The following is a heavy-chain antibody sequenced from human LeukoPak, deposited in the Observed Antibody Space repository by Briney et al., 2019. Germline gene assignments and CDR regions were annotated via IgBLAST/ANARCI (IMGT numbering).Heavy chain of an antibody. CDR3: AREASYYDFWSGYWGPYYYYGMDV. J-gene: IGHJ6*02. CDR2: IYCSGST. V-gene: IGHV4-31*03. Sequence: PSQTLSLTCTVSGGSISSGGYYWSWIRQHPGKGLEWIGYIYCSGSTYYNPSLKSRVTISVDTSKNQFSLKLSSVTAADTAVYYCAREASYYDFWSGYWGPYYYYGMDVWGQGTTVTVSS. CDR1: GGSISSGGYY. D-gene: IGHD3-3*01.